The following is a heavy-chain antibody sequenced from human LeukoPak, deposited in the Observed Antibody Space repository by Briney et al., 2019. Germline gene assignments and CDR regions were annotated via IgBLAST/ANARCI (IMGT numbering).Heavy chain of an antibody. CDR2: IRSKANSYAT. J-gene: IGHJ4*02. D-gene: IGHD3-16*02. CDR1: GFTFSGSA. Sequence: GGSLRLSCAASGFTFSGSAMHWVRQASGKGLEWVGRIRSKANSYATAYAASVKGRFTISRDDSKNTAYLQMNSLKTEDTAVYSCARVQYGYLSGSYRIFFDYWGQGALVTVSP. V-gene: IGHV3-73*01. CDR3: ARVQYGYLSGSYRIFFDY.